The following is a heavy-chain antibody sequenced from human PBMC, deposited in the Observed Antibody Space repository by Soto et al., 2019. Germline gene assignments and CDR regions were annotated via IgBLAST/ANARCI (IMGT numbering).Heavy chain of an antibody. D-gene: IGHD5-12*01. CDR1: GDRVSSNTAS. Sequence: PSQTLSLTCAISGDRVSSNTASWNWIRQSPSRGLEWLGRTYFRSKWHNDYAVPVKSRIIINPDTSNNQFSLQLNSVTPEDTAVYFCAKGDNLGPKTGYAFDPWGQGIRVTVS. V-gene: IGHV6-1*01. CDR3: AKGDNLGPKTGYAFDP. CDR2: TYFRSKWHN. J-gene: IGHJ5*02.